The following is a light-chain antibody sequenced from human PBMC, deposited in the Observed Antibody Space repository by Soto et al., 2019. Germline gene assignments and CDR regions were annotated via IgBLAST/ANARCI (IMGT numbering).Light chain of an antibody. CDR2: GAS. V-gene: IGKV3-20*01. CDR1: QSVSSSS. Sequence: IVLTQSPGTLSLSPGERATLSCRASQSVSSSSLAWYQQKPGQTPRLLIYGASSRATGIPDRFSGSGSGTDFTLTISRLEPEDFAVYYCQQYGTSPITFGQGTRPEIK. CDR3: QQYGTSPIT. J-gene: IGKJ5*01.